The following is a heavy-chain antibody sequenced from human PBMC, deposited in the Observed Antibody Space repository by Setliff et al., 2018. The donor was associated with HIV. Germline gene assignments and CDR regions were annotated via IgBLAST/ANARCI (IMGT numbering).Heavy chain of an antibody. J-gene: IGHJ4*01. D-gene: IGHD3-10*01. Sequence: SETLSLTCAFYHGSFSGYYWSWIRQPPGKRPEWIGEINHSGNTNYNPSLKRRLNISIDTSKNQFSLQLTSVTASDTCVYFCSRHGTYYHLFDYWGHGTPVTVSS. V-gene: IGHV4-34*01. CDR1: HGSFSGYY. CDR2: INHSGNT. CDR3: SRHGTYYHLFDY.